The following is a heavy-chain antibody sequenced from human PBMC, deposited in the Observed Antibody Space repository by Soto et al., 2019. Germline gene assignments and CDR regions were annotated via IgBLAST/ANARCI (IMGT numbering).Heavy chain of an antibody. CDR2: DNTRDYRT. D-gene: IGHD2-15*01. Sequence: PAGSLRPSCPVSGFPLSHYAMTWVRHRPRMGLELVASDNTRDYRTFYADSVEGRSTSSRDNRKNMLYLQLTSLTVDDTGVYDCASWLEGYFYFNYWVCVALFTDSS. J-gene: IGHJ4*01. CDR3: ASWLEGYFYFNY. V-gene: IGHV3-23*05. CDR1: GFPLSHYA.